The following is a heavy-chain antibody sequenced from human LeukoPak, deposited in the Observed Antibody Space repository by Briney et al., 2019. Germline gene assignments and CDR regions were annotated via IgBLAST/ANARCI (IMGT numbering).Heavy chain of an antibody. J-gene: IGHJ3*02. Sequence: SETLSLTCAVYGGSFSGYYWGWIRQPPGKGLEWIGSIYYSVSTYYNPSLKSRVTISVDTSKNQFSLKLSSVTAADKAVYYCARDKSRNYGSADAFDIWGQGTMVTVSS. CDR2: IYYSVST. CDR3: ARDKSRNYGSADAFDI. CDR1: GGSFSGYY. V-gene: IGHV4-34*01. D-gene: IGHD3-10*01.